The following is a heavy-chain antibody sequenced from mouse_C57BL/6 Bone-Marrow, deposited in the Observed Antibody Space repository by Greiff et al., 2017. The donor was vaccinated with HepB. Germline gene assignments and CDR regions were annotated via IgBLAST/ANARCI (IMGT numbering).Heavy chain of an antibody. Sequence: VKVVESGAELARPGASVKLSCKASGYTFTSYGISWVKQRTGQGLEWIGEIYPRSGNTYYNEKFKGKATLTADKSSSTAYMELLSLTSEDSAVYFCQWWYDYVYFDYWGQGTTLTVSS. V-gene: IGHV1-81*01. CDR1: GYTFTSYG. CDR2: IYPRSGNT. CDR3: QWWYDYVYFDY. D-gene: IGHD2-4*01. J-gene: IGHJ2*01.